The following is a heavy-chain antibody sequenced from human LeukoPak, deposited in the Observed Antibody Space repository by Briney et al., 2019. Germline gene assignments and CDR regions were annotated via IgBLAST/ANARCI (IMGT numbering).Heavy chain of an antibody. D-gene: IGHD3-22*01. Sequence: SVKVSCKASGGTFSSYAISWVRQAPGQGLEWMGGIIPIFGTANYAQKFQGRVTITADESTSTAYMELSSLRSEDTAVYYCASTETHYYDSLDYWGQGTLVTVSS. J-gene: IGHJ4*02. CDR3: ASTETHYYDSLDY. CDR1: GGTFSSYA. CDR2: IIPIFGTA. V-gene: IGHV1-69*13.